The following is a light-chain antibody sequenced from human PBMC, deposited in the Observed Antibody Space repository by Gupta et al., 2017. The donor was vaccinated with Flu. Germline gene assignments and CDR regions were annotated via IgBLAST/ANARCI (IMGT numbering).Light chain of an antibody. Sequence: QSVLTQPPSASGTPGQRATISCSGSYSSIGSNTVNWYQQLPGRAPKLLIYRNNQRPSGVPDRFSGSQSGTSASLAISGLQSEDEAEYDCSAWDDSLKGFVFGTGTKVIVL. V-gene: IGLV1-44*01. J-gene: IGLJ1*01. CDR1: YSSIGSNT. CDR2: RNN. CDR3: SAWDDSLKGFV.